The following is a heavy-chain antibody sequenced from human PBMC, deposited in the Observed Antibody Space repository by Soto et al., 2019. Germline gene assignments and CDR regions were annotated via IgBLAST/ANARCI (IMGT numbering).Heavy chain of an antibody. Sequence: QVPLVQSGAEVKKPGASVKVSCKTSGYTFTMYGISWVRQAPEQGLEWMGWISTYNGNTNSAQKFQGRVTMTTDTSTSTAYMELRSLRSDDTAVYYCARSPYTNSWYYFDYWGQGTLFTVSS. CDR3: ARSPYTNSWYYFDY. J-gene: IGHJ4*02. V-gene: IGHV1-18*01. CDR2: ISTYNGNT. D-gene: IGHD6-13*01. CDR1: GYTFTMYG.